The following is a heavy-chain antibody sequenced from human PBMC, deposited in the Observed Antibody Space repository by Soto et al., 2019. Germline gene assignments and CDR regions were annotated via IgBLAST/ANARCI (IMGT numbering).Heavy chain of an antibody. CDR2: INPNSGGT. CDR3: ASDSDGSGCYNYSYGIDV. J-gene: IGHJ6*02. V-gene: IGHV1-2*02. D-gene: IGHD3-10*01. CDR1: GYTFTGYY. Sequence: ASVKVSCKASGYTFTGYYMHWVRQAPGQGLEWMGWINPNSGGTNYAQKFQGRVTMTRDTSISTAYMELSRLRSDDTAVYYCASDSDGSGCYNYSYGIDVWGQGTPVTVSS.